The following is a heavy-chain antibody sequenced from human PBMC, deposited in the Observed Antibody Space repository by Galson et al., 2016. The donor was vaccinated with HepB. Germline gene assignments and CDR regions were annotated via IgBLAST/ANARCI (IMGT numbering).Heavy chain of an antibody. CDR3: ARANYNLLTGYYSGLAH. CDR1: GYTFTSYY. J-gene: IGHJ4*02. V-gene: IGHV1-46*01. Sequence: SVKVSCKASGYTFTSYYMHWVRQAPGQGLEWMGIINPTGGSTSYAQRFDGRVTMTRDTATNTVYMGLRALTSKGTAVYYCARANYNLLTGYYSGLAHWGQGTLVTVSS. D-gene: IGHD3-9*01. CDR2: INPTGGST.